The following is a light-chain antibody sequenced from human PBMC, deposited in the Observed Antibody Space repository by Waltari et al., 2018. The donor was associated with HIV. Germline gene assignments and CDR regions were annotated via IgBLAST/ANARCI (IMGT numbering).Light chain of an antibody. CDR2: GNS. V-gene: IGLV1-40*01. Sequence: QSELTQPPSVSGAPGQRVTISCTGSSSNIGAGYDVHWSQQLPGTAPKLLIYGNSNRPSGVPDRFSGSKSGTSASLAITGLQAEDEADYYCQSYDSSLSGSYVFGTGTKVTVL. CDR3: QSYDSSLSGSYV. J-gene: IGLJ1*01. CDR1: SSNIGAGYD.